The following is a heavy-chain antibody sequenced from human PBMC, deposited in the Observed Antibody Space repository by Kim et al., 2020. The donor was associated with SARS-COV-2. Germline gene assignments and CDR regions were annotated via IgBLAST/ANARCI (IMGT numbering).Heavy chain of an antibody. CDR1: GFTFSGHE. CDR3: ATPRALGIFGFDP. V-gene: IGHV3-48*03. D-gene: IGHD2-15*01. Sequence: GGSLRLSCAASGFTFSGHEMNWVRQAPGRGLEWVSYISNTGFTINYADSVKGRFTVSRDNAKDSVYLQMKSLRAEDTAVYYCATPRALGIFGFDPWGQGTLVTVSS. J-gene: IGHJ5*02. CDR2: ISNTGFTI.